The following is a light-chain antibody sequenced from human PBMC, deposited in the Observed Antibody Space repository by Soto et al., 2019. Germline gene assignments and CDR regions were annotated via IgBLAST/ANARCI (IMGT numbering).Light chain of an antibody. Sequence: EIVLTQSPVTLTLSPGERATLSCRASQSVSSYLAWYQQKPGQAPRRLIYDASNRATGIPARFSGSGSGTDFTLTISRLEPEDFAVYYCQQYGSSPPITFGQGTRLEI. CDR2: DAS. CDR1: QSVSSY. J-gene: IGKJ5*01. CDR3: QQYGSSPPIT. V-gene: IGKV3-20*01.